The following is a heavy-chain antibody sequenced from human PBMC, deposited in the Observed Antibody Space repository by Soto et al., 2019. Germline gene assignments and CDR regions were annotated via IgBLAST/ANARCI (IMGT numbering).Heavy chain of an antibody. CDR3: ARDYQVYAILDYYGMDV. J-gene: IGHJ6*02. Sequence: GGSLRLSCAASGFTFSSYAMHWVRQAPGKGLEWVAVISYDGSNKYYADSVKGRFTISRDNSKNTLYLQMNSLRAEDTAVYYCARDYQVYAILDYYGMDVWGQGTTVTVSS. CDR2: ISYDGSNK. D-gene: IGHD2-8*01. CDR1: GFTFSSYA. V-gene: IGHV3-30-3*01.